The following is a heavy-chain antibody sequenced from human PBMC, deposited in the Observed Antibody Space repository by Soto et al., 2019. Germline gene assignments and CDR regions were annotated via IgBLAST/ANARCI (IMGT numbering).Heavy chain of an antibody. CDR2: ISWNSGSI. CDR3: AKGGDTAMVPTYYYYYGMDV. Sequence: PGGSLRLSCAASGFTFDDYAMHWVRQAPGKGLEWVSGISWNSGSIGYADSVKGRFTISRDNAKNSLYLQMNSLRAEDTALYYCAKGGDTAMVPTYYYYYGMDVWGQGTTVTVS. J-gene: IGHJ6*02. V-gene: IGHV3-9*01. D-gene: IGHD5-18*01. CDR1: GFTFDDYA.